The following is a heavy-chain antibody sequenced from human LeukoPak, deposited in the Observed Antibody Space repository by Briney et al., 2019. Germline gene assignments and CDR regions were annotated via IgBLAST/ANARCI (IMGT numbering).Heavy chain of an antibody. D-gene: IGHD6-19*01. V-gene: IGHV4-34*01. CDR3: ARDLLAVAGTWVFDY. CDR2: INHSGST. Sequence: PSETLSLTCAVYGGSFSGYYWSWIRQPPGKGLEWIGEINHSGSTNYNPSLKSRVTISLDTSKNQFSLKLSSVTAADTAVYYCARDLLAVAGTWVFDYWGQGILVTVSS. J-gene: IGHJ4*02. CDR1: GGSFSGYY.